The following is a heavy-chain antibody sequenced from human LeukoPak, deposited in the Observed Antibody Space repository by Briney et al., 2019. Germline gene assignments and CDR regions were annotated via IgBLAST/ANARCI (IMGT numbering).Heavy chain of an antibody. J-gene: IGHJ4*02. V-gene: IGHV1-2*02. CDR2: INPNSGGT. CDR1: GYTFTGYY. Sequence: HRASVKVSCKASGYTFTGYYMHWVRQAPGQGLEWMGWINPNSGGTNYAQKLQGRVTMTRDTSTSTAYMELSRLRSDDTAVYYCARGGGGSYTPFDYWGQGTLVTVSS. D-gene: IGHD1-26*01. CDR3: ARGGGGSYTPFDY.